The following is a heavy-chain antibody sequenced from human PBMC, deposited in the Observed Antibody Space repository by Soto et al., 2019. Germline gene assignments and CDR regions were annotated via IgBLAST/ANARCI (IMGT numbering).Heavy chain of an antibody. D-gene: IGHD3-10*01. Sequence: GGSLRLSCAASGFTFSSYWMSWVRPAPGKGLEWVANIKQDGSEKYYVDSVKGRFTISRDNAKNSLYLQMNSLRAEDTAVYYCARGGRSRSYPTFCYGMDVWGQGTTVTVSS. CDR1: GFTFSSYW. CDR3: ARGGRSRSYPTFCYGMDV. J-gene: IGHJ6*02. CDR2: IKQDGSEK. V-gene: IGHV3-7*05.